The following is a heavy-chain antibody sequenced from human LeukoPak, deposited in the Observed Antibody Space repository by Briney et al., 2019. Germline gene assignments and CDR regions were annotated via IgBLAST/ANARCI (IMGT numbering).Heavy chain of an antibody. J-gene: IGHJ4*02. CDR3: ANAPVTSCSGVYCYPFDY. Sequence: GGCLSPSCAASGFTLSSYAMSWVRQAPGKGLEWVSAISSSDDGTYYAKSVRGRFTIPRDSSKNTLYLQMNSLRAEDASVYYCANAPVTSCSGVYCYPFDYWGQGTLVSVSS. CDR2: ISSSDDGT. D-gene: IGHD2-15*01. CDR1: GFTLSSYA. V-gene: IGHV3-23*01.